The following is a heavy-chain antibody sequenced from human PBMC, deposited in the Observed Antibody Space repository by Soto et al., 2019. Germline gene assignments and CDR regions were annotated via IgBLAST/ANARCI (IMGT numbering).Heavy chain of an antibody. J-gene: IGHJ6*03. V-gene: IGHV1-8*01. Sequence: ASVKVSCKASGYTFTSYDINWVRQATGQGLEWMGWMNPNSGNTGYAQKFQGRVTMTRNTSISTAYMELSSLRSEDTAVYYCARGRSQLERRSWGYYYYMDVWGKGTTVTVSS. CDR2: MNPNSGNT. CDR3: ARGRSQLERRSWGYYYYMDV. CDR1: GYTFTSYD. D-gene: IGHD1-1*01.